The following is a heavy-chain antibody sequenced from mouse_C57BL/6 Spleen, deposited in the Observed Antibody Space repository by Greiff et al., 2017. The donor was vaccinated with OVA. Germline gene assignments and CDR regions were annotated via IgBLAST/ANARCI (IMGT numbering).Heavy chain of an antibody. Sequence: SGPVLVKPGASVKMSCKASGYTFTDYYMNWVKQSHGKSLEWIGVINPYNGGTSYNQKFKGKATLTVDKSSSTAYMELNSLTSEDSAVYYCARNYYGSSYWFAYWGQGTLVTVSA. CDR3: ARNYYGSSYWFAY. D-gene: IGHD1-1*01. J-gene: IGHJ3*01. CDR1: GYTFTDYY. CDR2: INPYNGGT. V-gene: IGHV1-19*01.